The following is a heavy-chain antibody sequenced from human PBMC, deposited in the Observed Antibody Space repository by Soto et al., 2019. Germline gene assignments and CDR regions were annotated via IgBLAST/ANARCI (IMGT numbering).Heavy chain of an antibody. Sequence: ASVKVSCKVSGYTLTELSMHWVRQAPGKGLEWMGGFDPEDGETIYAQKFQGRVTMTEDTSTDTAYMELSSLRSEDTAVYYCATGIGYCSGGSCTGVWFDPWGQGTLVTLSS. J-gene: IGHJ5*02. D-gene: IGHD2-15*01. CDR2: FDPEDGET. V-gene: IGHV1-24*01. CDR1: GYTLTELS. CDR3: ATGIGYCSGGSCTGVWFDP.